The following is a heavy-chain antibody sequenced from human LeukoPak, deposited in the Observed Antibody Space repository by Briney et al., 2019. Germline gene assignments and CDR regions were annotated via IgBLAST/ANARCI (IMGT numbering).Heavy chain of an antibody. CDR1: GGSISSVNYY. J-gene: IGHJ4*02. CDR2: IFYSGST. D-gene: IGHD7-27*01. CDR3: ARVTPPLLGIHGTYYFDY. V-gene: IGHV4-39*01. Sequence: SETLSLTCTVSGGSISSVNYYWGWIRQPPGKGLEWIGNIFYSGSTYYNPSLKSRVTIFVDTSKNQFSLRLSSVTAADTAVYYCARVTPPLLGIHGTYYFDYWGQGTLVTVSS.